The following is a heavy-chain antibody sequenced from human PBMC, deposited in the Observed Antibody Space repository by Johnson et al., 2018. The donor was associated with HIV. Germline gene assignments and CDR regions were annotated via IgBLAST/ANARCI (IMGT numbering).Heavy chain of an antibody. CDR2: ISGSGGST. V-gene: IGHV3-23*04. D-gene: IGHD6-13*01. CDR3: AKGYSSSWYVAFDI. J-gene: IGHJ3*02. CDR1: GFTFDDYG. Sequence: VYLVESGGGVVRPGGSLRLSCAVSGFTFDDYGMSWVRQAPGKGLEWVSAISGSGGSTYYADSVKGRFTISRDNAKNSLYLQMNSLRAADTAVYYCAKGYSSSWYVAFDIWGQGTMVTVSS.